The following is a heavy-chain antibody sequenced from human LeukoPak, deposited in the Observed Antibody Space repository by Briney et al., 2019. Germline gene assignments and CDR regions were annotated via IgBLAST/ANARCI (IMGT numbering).Heavy chain of an antibody. CDR2: IYTSGST. V-gene: IGHV4-4*07. CDR1: GGSISSYY. D-gene: IGHD6-19*01. J-gene: IGHJ3*02. CDR3: ARGLGGTPRRAFDI. Sequence: PSETLSLTCTVSGGSISSYYWSWIRQPAGKGLEWIGRIYTSGSTNYNPSLKGRVTMSVDTSKNQFSLKLSSVTAADTAVYYCARGLGGTPRRAFDIWGQGTMVTVSS.